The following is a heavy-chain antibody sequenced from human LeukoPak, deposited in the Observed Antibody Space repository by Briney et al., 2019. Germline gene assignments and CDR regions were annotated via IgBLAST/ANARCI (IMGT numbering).Heavy chain of an antibody. CDR1: GFTHSSHH. J-gene: IGHJ4*02. V-gene: IGHV3-64*04. CDR3: AKEPGYSSSWYDY. Sequence: GGSLRLSCSASGFTHSSHHMHWVRQAPGKGVEHVLNISTSGDSTYYADSVKGRFTIARDNSKNTLYLQMNSLRAEDTAVYYCAKEPGYSSSWYDYWGQGTLVTVSS. CDR2: ISTSGDST. D-gene: IGHD6-13*01.